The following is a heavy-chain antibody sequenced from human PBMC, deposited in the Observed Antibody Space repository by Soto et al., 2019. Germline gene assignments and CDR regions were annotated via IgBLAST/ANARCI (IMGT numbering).Heavy chain of an antibody. V-gene: IGHV5-10-1*01. CDR1: GYSFTSYW. J-gene: IGHJ5*02. CDR2: IDPSDSYT. Sequence: GDSLKISCKGSGYSFTSYWISWVRQMPGKGLEWMGRIDPSDSYTNYSPSFQGHVTISADKSISTAYLQWSSLKASDTAMYYCARQRLVKNWFDPWGQGTLVTVSS. D-gene: IGHD6-19*01. CDR3: ARQRLVKNWFDP.